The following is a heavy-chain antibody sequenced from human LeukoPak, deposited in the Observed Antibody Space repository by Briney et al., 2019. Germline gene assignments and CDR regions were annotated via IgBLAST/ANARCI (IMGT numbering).Heavy chain of an antibody. Sequence: PGGSLRLSCAASGFTFSSYSMNWVRQAPGKGLEWVSSISSSSSYIYYADSVKGRLTISRDNAKNSLYLQMNSLRAEDTAVYYCAAGYSSGWYYFDYWGQGTQVTVSS. J-gene: IGHJ4*02. CDR1: GFTFSSYS. V-gene: IGHV3-21*01. CDR3: AAGYSSGWYYFDY. D-gene: IGHD6-19*01. CDR2: ISSSSSYI.